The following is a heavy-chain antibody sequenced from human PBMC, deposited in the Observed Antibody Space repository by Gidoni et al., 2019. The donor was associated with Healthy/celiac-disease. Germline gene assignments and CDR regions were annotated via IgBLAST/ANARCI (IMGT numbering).Heavy chain of an antibody. CDR3: ARDRAAASLYYFDY. J-gene: IGHJ4*02. Sequence: EVQLVESGGGLVKPGGSLRLSCAASGFTFSSYSMNWVRQAPGKGLEWVSSISSSSSYIYYADSVKGRFTISRDNAKNSLYLQMNSLRAEDTAVYYCARDRAAASLYYFDYWGQGTLVTVSS. CDR1: GFTFSSYS. CDR2: ISSSSSYI. D-gene: IGHD6-25*01. V-gene: IGHV3-21*01.